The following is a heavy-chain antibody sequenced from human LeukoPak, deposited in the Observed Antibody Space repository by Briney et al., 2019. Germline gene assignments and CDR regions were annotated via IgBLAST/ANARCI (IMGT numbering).Heavy chain of an antibody. CDR1: GGSISSYY. Sequence: SETLSLTCTVSGGSISSYYWSWIRQPPGKGLEWIGYIYYSGSTNYNPSLKSRVTISVDTSKNQFSLRLSSVTAADTAVYYCARVIADSGSYFWFDPWGQGTLVTVSS. D-gene: IGHD1-26*01. V-gene: IGHV4-59*01. CDR2: IYYSGST. CDR3: ARVIADSGSYFWFDP. J-gene: IGHJ5*02.